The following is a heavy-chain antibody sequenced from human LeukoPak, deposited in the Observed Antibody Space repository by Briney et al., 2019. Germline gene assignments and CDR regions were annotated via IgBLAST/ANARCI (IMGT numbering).Heavy chain of an antibody. V-gene: IGHV3-74*01. J-gene: IGHJ4*02. D-gene: IGHD2-2*01. Sequence: GGSLRLSCAASGFTFSGYWMHWVRQAPGKGLVWVSRINSDGSSTSYADSVKGRFTISRDNAKNTLYLQMNSLRAEDTAVYYCARENDLYCSSTSCYPFDYWGQGTLVTVSS. CDR3: ARENDLYCSSTSCYPFDY. CDR1: GFTFSGYW. CDR2: INSDGSST.